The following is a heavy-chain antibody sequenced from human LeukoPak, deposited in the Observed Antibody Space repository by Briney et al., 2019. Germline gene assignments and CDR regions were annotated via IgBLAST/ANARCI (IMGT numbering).Heavy chain of an antibody. D-gene: IGHD5-24*01. CDR2: IIPIFGTA. J-gene: IGHJ5*02. V-gene: IGHV1-69*01. Sequence: GSSVKVSCKASGGTFSSYAISWLRQAPGQGLEWMGGIIPIFGTANYAQKFQGRVTITADESTSTAYMELSGLRSEDTAVYYCARAGDGYSAYNWFDPWGQGTLVTVSS. CDR3: ARAGDGYSAYNWFDP. CDR1: GGTFSSYA.